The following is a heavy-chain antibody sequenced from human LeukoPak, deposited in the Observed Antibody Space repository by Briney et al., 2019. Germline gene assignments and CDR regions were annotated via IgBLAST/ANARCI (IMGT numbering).Heavy chain of an antibody. D-gene: IGHD1-26*01. CDR3: ATDLLVGATRGY. J-gene: IGHJ4*02. Sequence: GASVKVSCKVSGYTLTELSMHWVRQAPGKGLEWMGGFDPEDGETIYAQKFQGRVTMTEDTSTDTAYMELSSLRSEDTAVYYCATDLLVGATRGYWGQGILVTVSS. CDR1: GYTLTELS. CDR2: FDPEDGET. V-gene: IGHV1-24*01.